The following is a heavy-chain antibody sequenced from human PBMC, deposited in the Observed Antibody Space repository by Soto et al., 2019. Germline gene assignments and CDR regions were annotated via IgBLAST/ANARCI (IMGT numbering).Heavy chain of an antibody. Sequence: ASVKVSCKASGGTFSSYAISWVRQAPGQGLEWMGGIIPIFGTANYAQKFQGRVTITADESTSTAYMELSSLRSEDTAVYYCARDHINYYGMDVWGQGTTVTVSS. CDR3: ARDHINYYGMDV. J-gene: IGHJ6*02. V-gene: IGHV1-69*13. CDR2: IIPIFGTA. CDR1: GGTFSSYA.